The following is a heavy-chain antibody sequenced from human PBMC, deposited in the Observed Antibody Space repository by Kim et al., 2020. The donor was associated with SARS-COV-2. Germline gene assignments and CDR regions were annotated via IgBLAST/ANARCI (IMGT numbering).Heavy chain of an antibody. D-gene: IGHD3-10*01. V-gene: IGHV4-59*08. CDR1: GGSIRSYY. CDR2: IYYSGST. Sequence: SETLSLTCTVSGGSIRSYYWSWIRQPPGKGLECIGYIYYSGSTNYNPSLKSRVTISVDTSKNQFSLKLSSVTAADTAVYYCARQGMGTMVRGVITDAFDICGQGTMVTVSS. CDR3: ARQGMGTMVRGVITDAFDI. J-gene: IGHJ3*02.